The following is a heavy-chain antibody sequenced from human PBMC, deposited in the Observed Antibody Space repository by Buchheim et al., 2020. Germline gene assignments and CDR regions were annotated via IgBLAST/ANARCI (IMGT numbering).Heavy chain of an antibody. CDR2: ISRSSDYI. J-gene: IGHJ4*02. CDR3: ARGGGGYRIDY. V-gene: IGHV3-21*01. CDR1: GFTLSSHS. Sequence: EVQLVESGGGLVKPGGSLRLSCAASGFTLSSHSMSWVRQTPGKGLEWVSSISRSSDYIYYADSVKGRFTISRDNAKNSLFLQMNRLRDEDTAVYYCARGGGGYRIDYWGQGNL. D-gene: IGHD2-15*01.